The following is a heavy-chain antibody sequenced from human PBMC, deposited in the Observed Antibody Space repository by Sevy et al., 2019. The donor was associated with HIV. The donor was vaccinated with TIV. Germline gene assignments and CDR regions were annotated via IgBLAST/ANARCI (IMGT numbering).Heavy chain of an antibody. CDR2: INPNSGGT. CDR1: GYTFTGYY. Sequence: ASVKVSCKASGYTFTGYYMHWVRQVPGQGLEWMGWINPNSGGTNYAQKFQGRVTMTRDTSISTAYMELSRLRSDDTAVYYCARAFVVVVAASAEYFQHWGQGTLVTVSS. J-gene: IGHJ1*01. CDR3: ARAFVVVVAASAEYFQH. V-gene: IGHV1-2*02. D-gene: IGHD2-15*01.